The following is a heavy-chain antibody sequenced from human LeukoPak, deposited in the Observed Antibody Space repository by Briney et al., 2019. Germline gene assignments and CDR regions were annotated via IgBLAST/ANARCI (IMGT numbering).Heavy chain of an antibody. J-gene: IGHJ3*02. CDR3: ARGWVSDIVVVPAADDAFDI. V-gene: IGHV1-69*05. Sequence: SVKVSCKASGGTFSSYAISWVRQAPGQGLEWMGGIIPIFGTANYAQKFQGRVTITTAESTSTAYMELSSLGSEDTAVYYCARGWVSDIVVVPAADDAFDIWGQGTMLTVSS. CDR1: GGTFSSYA. CDR2: IIPIFGTA. D-gene: IGHD2-2*01.